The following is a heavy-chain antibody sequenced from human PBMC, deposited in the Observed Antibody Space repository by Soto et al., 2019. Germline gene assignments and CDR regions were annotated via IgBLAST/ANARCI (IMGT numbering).Heavy chain of an antibody. Sequence: KRSCQASGYRNTIDLVSRVRQAPGQGLEWMGWISAYNGNTNYAQKLQGRVTMTTDTSTSTAYMELRSLRSDDTAVYYCARGDRREIDYWGQGTLVTVSS. D-gene: IGHD2-21*02. CDR3: ARGDRREIDY. V-gene: IGHV1-18*01. CDR2: ISAYNGNT. J-gene: IGHJ4*02. CDR1: GYRNTIDL.